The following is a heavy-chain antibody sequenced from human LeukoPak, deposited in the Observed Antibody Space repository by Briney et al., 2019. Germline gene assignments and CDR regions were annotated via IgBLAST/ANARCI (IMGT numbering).Heavy chain of an antibody. CDR3: AKDTGVQFLEPAF. V-gene: IGHV3-33*06. CDR1: GFTFNTYG. Sequence: GGSLRLSCAASGFTFNTYGMHWVRPAPGQGLEWVTAIWFDGSVKHYSDAVKGRFTISRDNSLNTLYLQMNSLRVEDTAIYYCAKDTGVQFLEPAFWGQGTLVTVSS. J-gene: IGHJ4*02. CDR2: IWFDGSVK. D-gene: IGHD3-3*01.